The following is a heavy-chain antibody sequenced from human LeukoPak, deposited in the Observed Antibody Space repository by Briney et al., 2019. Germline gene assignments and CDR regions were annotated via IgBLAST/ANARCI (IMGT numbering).Heavy chain of an antibody. D-gene: IGHD1-26*01. CDR2: IYNSGST. V-gene: IGHV4-59*08. J-gene: IGHJ4*02. CDR3: AGATWDSSPDY. Sequence: SETLSLTCSVSGGSISSYYWSWIRQPPGKGLEWIGYIYNSGSTNYNPSLKSRVTISVDTSKNQFSLKLSSVTAADTAVYYCAGATWDSSPDYWGQGTLVTVSS. CDR1: GGSISSYY.